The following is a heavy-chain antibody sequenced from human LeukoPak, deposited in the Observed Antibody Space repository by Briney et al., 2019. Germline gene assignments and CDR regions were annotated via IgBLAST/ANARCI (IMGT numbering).Heavy chain of an antibody. Sequence: GGSLRLSCAASGFTFSSYWMHWVRQAPGKGLEWVSAISGSGGSTYYADSVKGRFTISRDNSKNTLYLQMNSLRAEDTAVYYCAHTGVPMTTIDYWGQGTLVTVSS. D-gene: IGHD4-17*01. V-gene: IGHV3-23*01. CDR2: ISGSGGST. CDR1: GFTFSSYW. CDR3: AHTGVPMTTIDY. J-gene: IGHJ4*02.